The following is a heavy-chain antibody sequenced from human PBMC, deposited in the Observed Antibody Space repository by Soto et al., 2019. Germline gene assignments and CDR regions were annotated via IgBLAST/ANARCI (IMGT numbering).Heavy chain of an antibody. D-gene: IGHD3-16*01. CDR3: ARAVGGPTSNLDY. CDR2: INAGNGKT. V-gene: IGHV1-3*05. Sequence: QVQLVQSGAEEKKPGASVKVSCKASGYTFTSYAMHWVRQAPGQRLEWMGWINAGNGKTKYSQKFKGRVTITRDTSASTAYMELSSLRSEDTAVYYCARAVGGPTSNLDYWGQGTLVTVSS. CDR1: GYTFTSYA. J-gene: IGHJ4*02.